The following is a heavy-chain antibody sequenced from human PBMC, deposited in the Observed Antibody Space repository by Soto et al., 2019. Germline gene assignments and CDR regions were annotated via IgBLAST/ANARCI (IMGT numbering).Heavy chain of an antibody. Sequence: GASVKVSCKASGFTFTSSAAQWVRQARGQRLEWIGWIVVGSGNTNYAQKFQERVTITRDMSTSTAYMELSSLRSEDTAVYYCAAERRRGYDLGFDYWGQGTLVTVSS. CDR1: GFTFTSSA. V-gene: IGHV1-58*01. D-gene: IGHD5-12*01. CDR3: AAERRRGYDLGFDY. J-gene: IGHJ4*02. CDR2: IVVGSGNT.